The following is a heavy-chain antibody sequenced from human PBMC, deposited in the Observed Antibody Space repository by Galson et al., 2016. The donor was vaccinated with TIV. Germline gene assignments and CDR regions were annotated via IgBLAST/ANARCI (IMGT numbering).Heavy chain of an antibody. Sequence: SVKVSCKASGYTFTNYAMHWVRQAPGQRLEWMGWINGGNANTKYSQKFQGRVTITRDTSASTAHMELSNLRSEDTAVYYCAREMYFYDSSRKGDAFDVWGPGTTVIVSS. CDR3: AREMYFYDSSRKGDAFDV. D-gene: IGHD3-22*01. V-gene: IGHV1-3*01. CDR1: GYTFTNYA. CDR2: INGGNANT. J-gene: IGHJ3*01.